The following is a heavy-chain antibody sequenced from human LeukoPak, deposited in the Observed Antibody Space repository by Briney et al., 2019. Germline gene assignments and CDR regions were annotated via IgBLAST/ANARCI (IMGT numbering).Heavy chain of an antibody. J-gene: IGHJ4*02. CDR2: IRYDGSNK. V-gene: IGHV3-30*02. Sequence: GGSLRLSCAASGFTFSSYGMHWVRQAPGKGLEWVAFIRYDGSNKYYADSVKGRFTISRDNSKNTLYLQMNSLRAEDTAVYYCAKNIAARPDYFDYWGQGTLVTVSS. CDR3: AKNIAARPDYFDY. CDR1: GFTFSSYG. D-gene: IGHD6-6*01.